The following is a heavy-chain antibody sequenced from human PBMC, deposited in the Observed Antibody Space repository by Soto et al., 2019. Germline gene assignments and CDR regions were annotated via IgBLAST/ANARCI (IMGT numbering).Heavy chain of an antibody. CDR3: GRVPRYSFPTSDSLDQ. V-gene: IGHV1-69*06. CDR1: GGTFSTYT. J-gene: IGHJ4*02. Sequence: QVHLVQSGTEVRKPGSSVTVSCKVSGGTFSTYTISWVRQAPGQGLQWMGGITPILRETTYAQNFQGRVSITAEISATTAYMELSDLTSEDTAVYYCGRVPRYSFPTSDSLDQWGQGTRVTVSS. D-gene: IGHD5-18*01. CDR2: ITPILRET.